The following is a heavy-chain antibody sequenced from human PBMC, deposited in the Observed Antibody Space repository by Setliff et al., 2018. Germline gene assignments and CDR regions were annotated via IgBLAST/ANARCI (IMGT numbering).Heavy chain of an antibody. J-gene: IGHJ4*02. D-gene: IGHD1-26*01. V-gene: IGHV4-31*03. CDR3: TKGRVGLAARAGY. CDR1: GGSISSGGYY. CDR2: IYYSGST. Sequence: KSSETLSLTCTVSGGSISSGGYYWSWIRQHPGKGLEWIGYIYYSGSTYYNPSLKSRVTISVDTSKNQFSLKLSSVAAADTAIYYCTKGRVGLAARAGYWGQGTLVTVS.